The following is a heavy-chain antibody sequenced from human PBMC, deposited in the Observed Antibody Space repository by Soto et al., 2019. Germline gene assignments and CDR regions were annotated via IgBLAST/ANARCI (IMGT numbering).Heavy chain of an antibody. V-gene: IGHV4-59*01. J-gene: IGHJ4*02. CDR2: IYYSGST. CDR3: ARRWGAIFAF. CDR1: GGSISSYY. Sequence: SETLSLTCTVSGGSISSYYWSWIRQPPGKGLEWIGYIYYSGSTNYNPSLKSRATISVDTSKNQFSLKLSSVTAADTAVYYCARRWGAIFAFWGQGTLVTASS. D-gene: IGHD3-16*01.